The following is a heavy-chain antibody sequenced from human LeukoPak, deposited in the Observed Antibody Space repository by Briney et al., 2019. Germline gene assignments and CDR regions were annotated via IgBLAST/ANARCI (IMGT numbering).Heavy chain of an antibody. J-gene: IGHJ5*02. Sequence: GSLRLSCAASGFTFSSYAMTWVRQAPGKGLEWVSAIHTSGDTCYADSVKGRFTISRDTSKNTLYLQISSLRVEDTAVYYCIVFGDSNHWGQGTLVTVSS. D-gene: IGHD4-17*01. CDR1: GFTFSSYA. CDR3: IVFGDSNH. V-gene: IGHV3-23*05. CDR2: IHTSGDT.